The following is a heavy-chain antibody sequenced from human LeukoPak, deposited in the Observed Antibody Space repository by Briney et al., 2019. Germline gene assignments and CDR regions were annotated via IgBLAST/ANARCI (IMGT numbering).Heavy chain of an antibody. CDR2: ITVGGGT. V-gene: IGHV3-23*01. CDR3: TKSPAAPYYFDY. Sequence: GGSLRLSCAASGFALSSYVMSWVRQAPGKGLEWVSTITVGGGTYYADSVKGRFTISRDNSKNTLFLQMNTLGAEDTALFYCTKSPAAPYYFDYWGQGTLVTVSS. CDR1: GFALSSYV. J-gene: IGHJ4*02. D-gene: IGHD6-13*01.